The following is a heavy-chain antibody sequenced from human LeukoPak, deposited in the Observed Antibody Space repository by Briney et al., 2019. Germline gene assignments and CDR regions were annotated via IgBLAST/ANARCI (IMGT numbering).Heavy chain of an antibody. CDR1: EFTFNNYA. CDR2: ISGSGGST. Sequence: PGGSLRLSCAASEFTFNNYAMNWVRQAPGKGLEWVSTISGSGGSTHYADSVKGRFTISRDNSKNTLYLQMNSLRAEDTAVYYCAKEGSSSWPSEIDYWGQGTLVTVSS. V-gene: IGHV3-23*01. D-gene: IGHD6-13*01. CDR3: AKEGSSSWPSEIDY. J-gene: IGHJ4*02.